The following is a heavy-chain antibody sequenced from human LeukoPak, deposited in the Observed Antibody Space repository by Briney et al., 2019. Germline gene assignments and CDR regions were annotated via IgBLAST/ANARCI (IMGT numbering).Heavy chain of an antibody. Sequence: GGSLRLSCAASGFTFSSYLMHWVRQAPGKGLVWVARIKSDGSTNYADSVKGRFTISRDNAKNTVSLQMNSLRAEDTGVYYCARAPSEIGGYYPEYFRPWGQGTLVTVSS. J-gene: IGHJ1*01. CDR3: ARAPSEIGGYYPEYFRP. CDR2: IKSDGST. CDR1: GFTFSSYL. V-gene: IGHV3-74*01. D-gene: IGHD3-22*01.